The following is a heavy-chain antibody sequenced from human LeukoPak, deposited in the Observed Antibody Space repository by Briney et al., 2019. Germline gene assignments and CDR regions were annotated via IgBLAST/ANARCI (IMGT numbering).Heavy chain of an antibody. Sequence: SETLSLTCAVYGGSFSGYFWTWIRQPPGKGPEWIGEINHSGSTNYNPSLKSRVTISVDTSKNQFSLKLTSVTAADTAVYYCARRSKDSSGYYYFDYWGQGTLVTVSS. CDR3: ARRSKDSSGYYYFDY. CDR1: GGSFSGYF. CDR2: INHSGST. D-gene: IGHD3-22*01. V-gene: IGHV4-34*01. J-gene: IGHJ4*02.